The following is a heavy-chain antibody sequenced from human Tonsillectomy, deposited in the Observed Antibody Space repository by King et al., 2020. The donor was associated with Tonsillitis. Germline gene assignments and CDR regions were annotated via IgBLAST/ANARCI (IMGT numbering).Heavy chain of an antibody. CDR1: GGSISSGNYY. D-gene: IGHD6-6*01. J-gene: IGHJ4*02. CDR3: ASENIAARGWY. Sequence: VPLQESGPGLVKPSQTLSLTCTVSGGSISSGNYYWNWIRQPAGKGLEWIGRIYTSGSTNYHPSLKSRVTISIDTSKNQFSLKLSSVTAADSAVYYCASENIAARGWYWGQGTLVTVSS. CDR2: IYTSGST. V-gene: IGHV4-61*02.